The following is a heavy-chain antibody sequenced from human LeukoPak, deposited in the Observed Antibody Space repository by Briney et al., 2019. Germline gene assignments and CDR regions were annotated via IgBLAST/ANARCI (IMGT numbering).Heavy chain of an antibody. V-gene: IGHV1-2*02. CDR3: ARSRYCSGGSCYSAFSFGY. J-gene: IGHJ4*02. D-gene: IGHD2-15*01. CDR2: INPNSGGT. CDR1: GYTFTGYY. Sequence: AASVKVSCKASGYTFTGYYMHWVRQAPGQGLEWMGWINPNSGGTNYAQKFQGRVTMTRDTSISTAYMELSRLRSDDTAVYYCARSRYCSGGSCYSAFSFGYWGQGTLVTVSS.